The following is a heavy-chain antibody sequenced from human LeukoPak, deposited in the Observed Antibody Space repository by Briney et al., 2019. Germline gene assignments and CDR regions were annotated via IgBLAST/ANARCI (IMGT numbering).Heavy chain of an antibody. D-gene: IGHD6-13*01. V-gene: IGHV1-2*06. J-gene: IGHJ4*02. CDR1: GYTFTGYY. CDR3: AREPAIAAAGFYYFDY. Sequence: GASVKVSCKASGYTFTGYYMHWVRQAPGQGLEWMGRINPNSGGTNYAQKFQGRVTMTRDTSISTAYMELSRLRSDDTAVYYCAREPAIAAAGFYYFDYWGQGTLVTVSS. CDR2: INPNSGGT.